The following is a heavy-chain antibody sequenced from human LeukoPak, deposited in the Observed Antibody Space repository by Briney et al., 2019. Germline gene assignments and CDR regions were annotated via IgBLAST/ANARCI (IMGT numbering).Heavy chain of an antibody. CDR1: GFTFSNYW. J-gene: IGHJ4*02. CDR3: ARADWDTAMIDY. CDR2: INSDGINT. V-gene: IGHV3-74*01. D-gene: IGHD5-18*01. Sequence: GGSLRLSCAASGFTFSNYWMHWVRHAPGKGLGWVSLINSDGINTNYADSVKGRFTISRDNAKNTLNLQMNSLRAEHTAVYYCARADWDTAMIDYWGQGTLVTVSS.